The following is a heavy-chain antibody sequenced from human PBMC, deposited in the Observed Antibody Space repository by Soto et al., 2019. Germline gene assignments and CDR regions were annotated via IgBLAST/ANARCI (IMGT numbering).Heavy chain of an antibody. CDR3: ASIRLDYGDYEAIDY. D-gene: IGHD4-17*01. V-gene: IGHV4-30-4*01. Sequence: SETLSLTCTVSGGSISSGDYYWSWIRQPPGKGLEWIGYIYYSGSTYYNPSLKSRVTISVDTSKNQFSLKLSSVTAADTAVYYCASIRLDYGDYEAIDYWGQGTLVTVSS. CDR2: IYYSGST. CDR1: GGSISSGDYY. J-gene: IGHJ4*02.